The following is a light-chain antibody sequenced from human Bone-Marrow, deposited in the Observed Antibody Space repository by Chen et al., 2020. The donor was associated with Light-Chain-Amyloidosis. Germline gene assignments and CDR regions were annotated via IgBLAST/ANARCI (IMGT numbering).Light chain of an antibody. CDR3: QEYDDAPWT. V-gene: IGKV1-27*01. J-gene: IGKJ1*01. CDR1: QDIGNY. CDR2: DAS. Sequence: DIQMTQSTSYLSASVGDRVTVTSRASQDIGNYLAWYHQKPGTVPKLLVYDASDFESGVPSRFSASGSGADFTLTISSLQPEDVGTYYCQEYDDAPWTFGQGTKVEIK.